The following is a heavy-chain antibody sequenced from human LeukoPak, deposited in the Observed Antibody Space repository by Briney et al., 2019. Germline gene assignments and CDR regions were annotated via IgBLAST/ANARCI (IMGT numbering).Heavy chain of an antibody. CDR2: LSGSGITT. CDR1: GFTFSNSA. CDR3: SREGEDDFWSAFDY. D-gene: IGHD3-3*01. V-gene: IGHV3-23*01. J-gene: IGHJ4*02. Sequence: GGSLRLSCAASGFTFSNSAMSWVRQAPGKGLEWVSTLSGSGITTYYADSVKGRFTISRDNSKNTPYLQMNSLRAEDTAVYYCSREGEDDFWSAFDYWGQGTLVTVSS.